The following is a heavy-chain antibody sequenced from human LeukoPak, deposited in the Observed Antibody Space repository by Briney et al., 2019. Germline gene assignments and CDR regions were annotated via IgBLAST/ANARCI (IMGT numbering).Heavy chain of an antibody. CDR1: GGSISSGGYS. D-gene: IGHD2-21*02. Sequence: SETLSLTCAVSGGSISSGGYSWSWIRQPPGKGLEWIGYIYHSGSTYYNPSLKSRVTISVDRSKNQFSLKLSSVTAADTAVYYCARGPQNPYCGGDCGEDAFDIWGQGTMVTVSS. V-gene: IGHV4-30-2*01. CDR2: IYHSGST. J-gene: IGHJ3*02. CDR3: ARGPQNPYCGGDCGEDAFDI.